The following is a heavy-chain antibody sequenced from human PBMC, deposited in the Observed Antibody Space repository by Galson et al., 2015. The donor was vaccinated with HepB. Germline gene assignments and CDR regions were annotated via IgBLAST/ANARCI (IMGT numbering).Heavy chain of an antibody. J-gene: IGHJ6*02. CDR2: TNTANHKT. Sequence: SVKVSCKASRYVFVNYVIHWVRQAPGQRPELMGWTNTANHKTEYSERFQDRVTISSDTDATTAYMELTSLRSEDTAVYYCARKQLGYDHYGLDVWGQGTTVTVSS. CDR1: RYVFVNYV. V-gene: IGHV1-3*04. CDR3: ARKQLGYDHYGLDV. D-gene: IGHD1-1*01.